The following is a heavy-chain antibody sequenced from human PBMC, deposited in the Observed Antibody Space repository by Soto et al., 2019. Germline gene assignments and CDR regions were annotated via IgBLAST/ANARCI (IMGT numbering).Heavy chain of an antibody. D-gene: IGHD3-16*02. CDR1: GKSFDNFA. Sequence: QVQLVQSGAEVKKPGASVRLSCKVSGKSFDNFAVHWVRQTPGQRPEWMGRINVGDDKTKYSEKFQGRVIVSYDSSATTAYMELRALSSEDTAAYYCARAKYDYIWGSYHPFDQWAQGAQVTVAS. CDR2: INVGDDKT. V-gene: IGHV1-3*01. J-gene: IGHJ4*02. CDR3: ARAKYDYIWGSYHPFDQ.